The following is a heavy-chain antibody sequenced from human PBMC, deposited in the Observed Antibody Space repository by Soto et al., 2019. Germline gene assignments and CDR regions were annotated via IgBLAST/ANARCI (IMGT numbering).Heavy chain of an antibody. J-gene: IGHJ2*01. D-gene: IGHD3-10*01. CDR2: IWYDGSNK. CDR3: AREPGEVTYWYFDL. Sequence: QVQLVESGGGVVQPGRSLRLSCAASGFTFSSYGMHWVRQAPGKGLEWVAVIWYDGSNKYYADSVKGRFTISRDNSKNTLYLQMNSLRAEDTAVYYCAREPGEVTYWYFDLWGRGTLVTVSS. CDR1: GFTFSSYG. V-gene: IGHV3-33*01.